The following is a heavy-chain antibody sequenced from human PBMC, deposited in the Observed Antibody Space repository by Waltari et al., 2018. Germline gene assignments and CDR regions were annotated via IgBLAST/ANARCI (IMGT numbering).Heavy chain of an antibody. Sequence: VQLLESGGGLVQPGGSLRLSCAASGFTFSTYGMNWVRQAPGKGLEWVSASSGDGAASFYGDSVKGRFTISRDNSESTLRLQMHSLRTEDTAIYFCAAYSGISSSFEYWGQGTLVTVSS. CDR1: GFTFSTYG. V-gene: IGHV3-23*01. J-gene: IGHJ4*02. CDR3: AAYSGISSSFEY. CDR2: SSGDGAAS. D-gene: IGHD3-10*01.